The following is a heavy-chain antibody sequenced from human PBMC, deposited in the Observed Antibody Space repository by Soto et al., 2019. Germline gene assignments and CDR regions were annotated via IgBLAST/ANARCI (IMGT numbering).Heavy chain of an antibody. CDR3: ARRYFLLLWFGESGMDV. Sequence: QLQLQESGPGLVKPSETLSLTCTVSGGSISSSSYYWGWIRQPPGKGLEWIGSIYYSGSTYYNPSLKNQVTSSVDTSQNQFSLKLSAVTAADTAVYYCARRYFLLLWFGESGMDVWGQGTTVTVSS. V-gene: IGHV4-39*01. D-gene: IGHD3-10*01. J-gene: IGHJ6*02. CDR2: IYYSGST. CDR1: GGSISSSSYY.